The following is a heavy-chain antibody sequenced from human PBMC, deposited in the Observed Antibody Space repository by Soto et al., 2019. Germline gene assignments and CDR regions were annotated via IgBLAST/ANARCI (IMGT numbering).Heavy chain of an antibody. J-gene: IGHJ4*02. CDR3: VKDVRPDGYWDFDY. V-gene: IGHV3-23*01. CDR2: ILGRGDT. D-gene: IGHD5-12*01. Sequence: EVQLLESGGGSVQPGGSLRLSCAASGFTFSTFAMSWVRQAPGKGLEWVSGILGRGDTYYEESVKGRFTISRDNSXNTLFLQLNSLRVEDTAIYYCVKDVRPDGYWDFDYWGQGTLVIVSS. CDR1: GFTFSTFA.